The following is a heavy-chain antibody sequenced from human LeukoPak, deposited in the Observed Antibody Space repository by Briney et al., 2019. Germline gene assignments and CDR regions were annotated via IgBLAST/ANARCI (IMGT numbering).Heavy chain of an antibody. Sequence: GGSLRLSCAASGFTFSRYAMSWVRQAPGKGLEWVSAISVKGDTKCYADSVKGRFTISRDNSKNTLYLQMNSLRAEDTAVYYCAKEEPMDYVWGAYRSYYFDSWGQGTLVTVSS. CDR1: GFTFSRYA. J-gene: IGHJ4*02. V-gene: IGHV3-23*01. D-gene: IGHD3-16*02. CDR2: ISVKGDTK. CDR3: AKEEPMDYVWGAYRSYYFDS.